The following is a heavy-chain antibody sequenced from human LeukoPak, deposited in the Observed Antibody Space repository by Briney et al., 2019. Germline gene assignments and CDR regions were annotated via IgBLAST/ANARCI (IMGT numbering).Heavy chain of an antibody. CDR3: AKRGDSYGGLAFDY. J-gene: IGHJ4*02. Sequence: SETLSLTYTVSADSIRSYYWSWIRQPPGKGLEWIGCIYYTGSTNYNPSLKSRVIISVDTSKNQFSLKLKSVTAADTAVYYCAKRGDSYGGLAFDYWGQGTLVTVSS. D-gene: IGHD5-18*01. CDR1: ADSIRSYY. V-gene: IGHV4-59*01. CDR2: IYYTGST.